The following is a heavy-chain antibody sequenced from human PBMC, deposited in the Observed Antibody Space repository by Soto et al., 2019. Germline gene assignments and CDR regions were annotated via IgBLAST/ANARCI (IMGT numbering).Heavy chain of an antibody. CDR2: IRLKAHGYTT. D-gene: IGHD6-19*01. Sequence: PGGSLRLSCAASGFTFSSYGMHWVRQAPGKGLEWVGRIRLKAHGYTTEYAASVKGRFTISREDSKNSLYLHMTSLKTEYAAVYYCARPRSSSDFHYRGQGALVTV. CDR1: GFTFSSYG. V-gene: IGHV3-72*01. J-gene: IGHJ4*02. CDR3: ARPRSSSDFHY.